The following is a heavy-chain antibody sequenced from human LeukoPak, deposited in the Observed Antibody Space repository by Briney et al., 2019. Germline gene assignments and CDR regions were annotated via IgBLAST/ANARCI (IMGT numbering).Heavy chain of an antibody. Sequence: GGSLXXSXXAXXXTFSSYXMSWVRQAPGKGLEWVSAISGSGGSTYYADSVKGRFTISRDNSKNTLFLQMNSLRAEDTAVYYCAKDRCGGHCYIFDYWGQGAMVTVSS. CDR2: ISGSGGST. J-gene: IGHJ4*02. D-gene: IGHD2-21*01. CDR3: AKDRCGGHCYIFDY. CDR1: XXTFSSYX. V-gene: IGHV3-23*01.